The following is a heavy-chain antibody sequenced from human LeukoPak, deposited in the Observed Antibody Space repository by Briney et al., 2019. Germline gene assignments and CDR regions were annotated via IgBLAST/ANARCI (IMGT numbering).Heavy chain of an antibody. CDR3: ARGRLAAAGYYYYYGMDV. CDR1: GGSISSYY. J-gene: IGHJ6*02. V-gene: IGHV4-59*01. Sequence: SETLSLTCTVSGGSISSYYWSWIRQPPGKGLEWIGYIYYCGSTNYNPSLKSRVTISVDTSKNQFSLKLSSVTAADTAVYYCARGRLAAAGYYYYYGMDVWGQGTTVTVSS. D-gene: IGHD6-13*01. CDR2: IYYCGST.